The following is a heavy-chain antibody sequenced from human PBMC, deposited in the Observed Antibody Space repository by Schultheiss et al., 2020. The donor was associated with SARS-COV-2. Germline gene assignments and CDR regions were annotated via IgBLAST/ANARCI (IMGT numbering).Heavy chain of an antibody. Sequence: SETLSHTCTVSGGSISSGSYYWGWIRQPPGKGLEWIGSIYYSGSTYYNPSLKSRVTISVDTSKNQFSLKLSSVTAADTAVYYCARAAKDYGDYDYWGQGTLVTVSS. D-gene: IGHD4-17*01. CDR2: IYYSGST. CDR3: ARAAKDYGDYDY. J-gene: IGHJ4*02. CDR1: GGSISSGSYY. V-gene: IGHV4-39*07.